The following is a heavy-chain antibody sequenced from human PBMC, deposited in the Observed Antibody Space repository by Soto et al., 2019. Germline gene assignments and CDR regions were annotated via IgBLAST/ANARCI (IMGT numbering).Heavy chain of an antibody. D-gene: IGHD2-2*01. CDR3: ARRYCRSRTCSYYFDS. J-gene: IGHJ4*02. Sequence: RESPKIACTVSVYSFTSYWIGLVRQMPWKGLEWMGIIYTGDSDTRYSPSFQGQVTISADKSISTDYLQWSRLKDSDTAMYYCARRYCRSRTCSYYFDSWGQGTMVTVSS. V-gene: IGHV5-51*01. CDR2: IYTGDSDT. CDR1: VYSFTSYW.